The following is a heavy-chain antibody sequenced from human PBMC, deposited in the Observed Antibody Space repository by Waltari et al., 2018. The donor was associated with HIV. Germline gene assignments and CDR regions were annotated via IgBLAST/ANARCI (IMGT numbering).Heavy chain of an antibody. V-gene: IGHV1-69*12. D-gene: IGHD2-21*02. CDR2: IIPIFGKT. J-gene: IGHJ6*02. CDR3: ASLRGLRSANYYYGLDV. CDR1: GATFSSFP. Sequence: QVQLVQSGAEVKKPGSSVKVSCKASGATFSSFPISWVRQAPGQGLEWMGGIIPIFGKTKYAQKFQGRVTITADESTSTAFMELSSLRSEDTAVYFCASLRGLRSANYYYGLDVWGRGTTVSVSS.